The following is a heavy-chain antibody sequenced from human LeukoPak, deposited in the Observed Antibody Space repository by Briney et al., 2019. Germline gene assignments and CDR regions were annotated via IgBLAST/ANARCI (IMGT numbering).Heavy chain of an antibody. J-gene: IGHJ4*02. CDR1: GFTFSSYW. V-gene: IGHV3-74*01. CDR2: INSDGSSP. D-gene: IGHD1-1*01. CDR3: AKVDYWSPENYFDS. Sequence: GGSLRLSCAASGFTFSSYWMHWVRQAPGKGLVWVSRINSDGSSPSYADSVKGRFTISRDNAKNTLYLQMNSLRVEDTAVYYCAKVDYWSPENYFDSWGQGTLVTVSS.